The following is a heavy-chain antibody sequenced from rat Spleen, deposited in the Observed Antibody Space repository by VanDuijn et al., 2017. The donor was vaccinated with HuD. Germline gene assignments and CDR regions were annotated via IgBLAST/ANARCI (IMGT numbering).Heavy chain of an antibody. CDR1: GFTLSDYY. CDR3: VRSVFDY. V-gene: IGHV5-7*01. Sequence: EVQLVESGGGLMQPGRSLKLSCAASGFTLSDYYMAWVRQAPAKGLEWVATINYDGSSTYYRDSVKGRFTISRDNANSILYLQMDSLRSEDTATYYCVRSVFDYWGHGVMVTVSS. J-gene: IGHJ2*01. CDR2: INYDGSST.